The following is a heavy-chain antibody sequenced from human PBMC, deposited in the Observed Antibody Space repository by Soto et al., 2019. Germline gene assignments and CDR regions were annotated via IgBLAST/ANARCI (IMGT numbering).Heavy chain of an antibody. Sequence: SVKVSCKASGGSFNSFAISWVRQVPGQGLEWMGGIIPIFGAASYGQRIQGRVTITADESTSTAFMELSSLRSEDTAVYYCANSGEYRGECYVYSMDVWGQGTTVTVSS. CDR1: GGSFNSFA. J-gene: IGHJ6*02. CDR3: ANSGEYRGECYVYSMDV. V-gene: IGHV1-69*13. D-gene: IGHD2-21*01. CDR2: IIPIFGAA.